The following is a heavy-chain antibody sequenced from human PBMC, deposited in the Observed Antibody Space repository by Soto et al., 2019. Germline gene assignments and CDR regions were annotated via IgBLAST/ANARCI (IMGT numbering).Heavy chain of an antibody. CDR1: GYTFTSYG. Sequence: QVQLVQSGAEVKKPGASVKVSCKASGYTFTSYGISWVRQAPGQGLEWMGWISAYNGNTNYAQKLQGRVTMTTDTSASTAYMELRSLRSDDTAVYYCARVYRNTMVRGELSEYWGQGTLVTVSS. CDR2: ISAYNGNT. CDR3: ARVYRNTMVRGELSEY. V-gene: IGHV1-18*01. J-gene: IGHJ4*02. D-gene: IGHD3-10*01.